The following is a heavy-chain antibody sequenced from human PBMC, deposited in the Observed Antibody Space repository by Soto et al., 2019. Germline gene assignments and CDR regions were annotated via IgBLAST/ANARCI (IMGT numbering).Heavy chain of an antibody. CDR2: ISYDGSNK. J-gene: IGHJ4*02. CDR1: GFTFSSYG. Sequence: GSLRLSCAASGFTFSSYGMHWVRQAPGKGLEWVAVISYDGSNKYYADSVKGRFTISRDNSKNTLYLQMNSLRAEDTAVYYCAKDHYGDTDFDYWGQGTLVTVSS. D-gene: IGHD4-17*01. V-gene: IGHV3-30*18. CDR3: AKDHYGDTDFDY.